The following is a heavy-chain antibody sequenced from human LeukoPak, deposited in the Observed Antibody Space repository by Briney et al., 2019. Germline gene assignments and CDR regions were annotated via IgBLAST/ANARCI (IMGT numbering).Heavy chain of an antibody. Sequence: PSETLSLTCAVYGGSFSGYYWSWIRQPPGKGLEWIGEINHSGSTNYNPSLKSRVTISVDTSKNQFSLKLSSVTAADTAVYYCARAIYYDSSGYCAFDIWGQGTMVTVSS. CDR3: ARAIYYDSSGYCAFDI. V-gene: IGHV4-34*01. J-gene: IGHJ3*02. CDR2: INHSGST. CDR1: GGSFSGYY. D-gene: IGHD3-22*01.